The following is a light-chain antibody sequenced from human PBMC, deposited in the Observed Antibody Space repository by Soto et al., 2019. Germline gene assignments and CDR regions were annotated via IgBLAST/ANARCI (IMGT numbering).Light chain of an antibody. J-gene: IGKJ4*01. Sequence: PGERATLSCRASQSVSSYLAWYQQKPGQAPRLLIYDASNMATGIPARFSGSGSGTDFTLTISSLEPEDVAIYYCQQRSNWPPVTFGGGTKVEIK. V-gene: IGKV3-11*01. CDR1: QSVSSY. CDR3: QQRSNWPPVT. CDR2: DAS.